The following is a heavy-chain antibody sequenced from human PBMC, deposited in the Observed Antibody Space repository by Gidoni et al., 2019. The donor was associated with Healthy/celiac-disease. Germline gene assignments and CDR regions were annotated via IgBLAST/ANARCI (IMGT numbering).Heavy chain of an antibody. D-gene: IGHD3-22*01. J-gene: IGHJ2*01. V-gene: IGHV4-59*01. Sequence: QVQLQESGPGLVKPSETPSLTCTVSGGSISSYYWSWIRQPPGKGLEWIGYIYYSGSTNYNPSLKSRVTISVDTSKNQFSLKLSSVTAADTAVYYCARVVSYYDSSGYYYVWYFDLWGRGTLVTVSS. CDR3: ARVVSYYDSSGYYYVWYFDL. CDR2: IYYSGST. CDR1: GGSISSYY.